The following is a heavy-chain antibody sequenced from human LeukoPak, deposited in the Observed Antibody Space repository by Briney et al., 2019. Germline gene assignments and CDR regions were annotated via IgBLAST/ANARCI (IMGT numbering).Heavy chain of an antibody. V-gene: IGHV3-21*01. CDR2: ITSGSYI. J-gene: IGHJ4*02. CDR1: GFTFSSYS. D-gene: IGHD4-23*01. CDR3: ARQRLGDYGVNLGIDY. Sequence: PGGSLRLSCAPSGFTFSSYSMNWVRQAPGKGLEWVSSITSGSYIYYADSVEGRFTISRDNAKSSLYLQMNSLRAEDTAVYYCARQRLGDYGVNLGIDYWGQGTLVTVAS.